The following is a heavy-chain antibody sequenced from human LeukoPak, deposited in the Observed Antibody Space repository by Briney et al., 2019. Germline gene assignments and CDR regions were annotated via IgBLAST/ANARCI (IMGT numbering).Heavy chain of an antibody. CDR2: IKQDGSEK. D-gene: IGHD2-21*02. CDR3: AREGVTDFDY. Sequence: AGGSLRLFCAASGFTFSSYWMNWVRQAPGKGLEWVANIKQDGSEKFYVDSVKGRFTISRDNAKNSLYLQMNSLRAEDTAVYYCAREGVTDFDYWGQGTLVTVSS. J-gene: IGHJ4*02. V-gene: IGHV3-7*01. CDR1: GFTFSSYW.